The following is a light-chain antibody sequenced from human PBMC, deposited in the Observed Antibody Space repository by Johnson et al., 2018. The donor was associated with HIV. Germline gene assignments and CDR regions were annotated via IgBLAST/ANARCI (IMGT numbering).Light chain of an antibody. CDR1: SSNIGNNY. Sequence: QSVLTQSPSVSAAPGQKVTISCSGSSSNIGNNYVSWYQQLLGTAPKLLIYEKNKRPLGIPARFYGSKSGTSATLGITGLQTGDEADLYCGIWASRLGVGVFGTGTKVTVL. V-gene: IGLV1-51*02. CDR2: EKN. CDR3: GIWASRLGVGV. J-gene: IGLJ1*01.